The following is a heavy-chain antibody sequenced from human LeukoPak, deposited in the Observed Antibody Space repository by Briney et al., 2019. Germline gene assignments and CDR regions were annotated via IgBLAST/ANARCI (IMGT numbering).Heavy chain of an antibody. CDR1: GGTFSSYA. CDR2: IIPIFGTA. J-gene: IGHJ6*02. V-gene: IGHV1-69*13. CDR3: ARGYSYAPAPSGMDV. Sequence: GASVKVSCKASGGTFSSYAISWVRQAPGQGLEWMGGIIPIFGTANYAQKFQGRVTITADESTSTAYMELSSLRSEDTAVYYCARGYSYAPAPSGMDVWGQGTTVTVSS. D-gene: IGHD5-18*01.